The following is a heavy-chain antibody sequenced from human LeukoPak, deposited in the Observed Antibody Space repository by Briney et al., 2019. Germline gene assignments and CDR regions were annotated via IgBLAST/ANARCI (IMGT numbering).Heavy chain of an antibody. CDR1: GFTFSSYG. CDR2: IRYDGSNK. D-gene: IGHD6-6*01. V-gene: IGHV3-30*02. J-gene: IGHJ4*02. CDR3: AKDMYSSSSGLDY. Sequence: GGSLRLSCAASGFTFSSYGMHWVRQAPGKGLEWVAFIRYDGSNKYYADSVKGRFTISRDNSKNTLYLQMNSLRAEDTAVYYCAKDMYSSSSGLDYWGQGTLVTVSS.